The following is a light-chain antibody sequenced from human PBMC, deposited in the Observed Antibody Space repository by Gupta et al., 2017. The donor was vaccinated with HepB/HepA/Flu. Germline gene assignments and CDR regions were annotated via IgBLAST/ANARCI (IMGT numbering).Light chain of an antibody. CDR2: DNH. CDR3: QSYDRTLSAYV. Sequence: QSVLPQPPSVSGAPGQRVTISCTGSGSNIGAGYAVHWYQHLPGTAPKLLIYDNHNRPSGVPDRFSGSNSGTSASLAITGLQAEDEADYHCQSYDRTLSAYVFGAGTKVTVL. V-gene: IGLV1-40*01. CDR1: GSNIGAGYA. J-gene: IGLJ1*01.